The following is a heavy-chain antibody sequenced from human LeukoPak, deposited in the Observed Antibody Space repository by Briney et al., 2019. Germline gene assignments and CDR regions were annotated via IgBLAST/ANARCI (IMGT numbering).Heavy chain of an antibody. CDR2: INPNGGRT. CDR3: ARDMSTAVTPISYAFDV. Sequence: ASVKVSCKASENTFTNYYMHWVRQAPGQGLEWLGIINPNGGRTAYAQNFQGRVSMTRDTSTTTVYMELSGLRSDDTAVYYCARDMSTAVTPISYAFDVWGQGTMVTVSS. V-gene: IGHV1-46*01. CDR1: ENTFTNYY. J-gene: IGHJ3*01. D-gene: IGHD4-23*01.